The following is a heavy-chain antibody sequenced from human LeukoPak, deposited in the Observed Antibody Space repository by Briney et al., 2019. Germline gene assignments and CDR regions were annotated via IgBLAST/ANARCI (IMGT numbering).Heavy chain of an antibody. Sequence: MSSETLPLTCTVSGGSISSYYWSWIRQPPGKGLEWIGYIYYSGSTNYNPSLKSRVTISVDTSKNQFSLKLSSVTAADTAVYYCAGAHYTAMGGIFGYWGQGTLVTVSS. D-gene: IGHD5-18*01. V-gene: IGHV4-59*01. J-gene: IGHJ4*02. CDR1: GGSISSYY. CDR2: IYYSGST. CDR3: AGAHYTAMGGIFGY.